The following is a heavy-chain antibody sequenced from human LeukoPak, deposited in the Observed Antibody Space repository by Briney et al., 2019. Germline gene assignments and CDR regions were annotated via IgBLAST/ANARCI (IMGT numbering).Heavy chain of an antibody. Sequence: GGSLRLSCAASGFTFSDYYMSWIRQAPGKGLGWVSYISSSGSTIYYADSVKGRFTISRDNSKNTLYLQMNSLRAEDTAVYYCAKASPSPMYQLPHFDYWGQGTLVTVSS. V-gene: IGHV3-11*01. CDR1: GFTFSDYY. CDR2: ISSSGSTI. J-gene: IGHJ4*02. CDR3: AKASPSPMYQLPHFDY. D-gene: IGHD2-2*01.